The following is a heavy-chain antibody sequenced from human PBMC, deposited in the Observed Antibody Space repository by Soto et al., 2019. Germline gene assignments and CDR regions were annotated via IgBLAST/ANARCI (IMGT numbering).Heavy chain of an antibody. CDR1: GSSISSSSSY. Sequence: SETLSLTCAISGSSISSSSSYWGWIRHTPGKWLEWIGSFYYSESTYYNPSLKSRVTISVDTSKNQFSLKLSSVTAADTAVYYCATITIFGVVPNYFDYWGQGTLVTVS. CDR2: FYYSEST. J-gene: IGHJ4*02. D-gene: IGHD3-3*01. CDR3: ATITIFGVVPNYFDY. V-gene: IGHV4-39*01.